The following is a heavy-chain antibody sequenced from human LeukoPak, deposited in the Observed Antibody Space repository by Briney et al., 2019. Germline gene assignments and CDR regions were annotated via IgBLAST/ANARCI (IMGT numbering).Heavy chain of an antibody. CDR3: ARDPGYCSSTSCLYRYFDY. V-gene: IGHV3-21*01. CDR2: ISSSSSYI. D-gene: IGHD2-2*01. CDR1: GFTFSSYS. J-gene: IGHJ4*02. Sequence: PGGSLRLSCAASGFTFSSYSMNWVRQAPGKGLEWVSSISSSSSYIYYADSVKGRFTISRDNAKNSLYLQMNSLRAEDTAVYYCARDPGYCSSTSCLYRYFDYWGQGTPVTVSS.